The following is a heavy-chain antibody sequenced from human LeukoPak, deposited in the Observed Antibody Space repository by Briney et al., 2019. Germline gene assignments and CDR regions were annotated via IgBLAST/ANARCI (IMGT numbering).Heavy chain of an antibody. CDR3: ARARQGYGGSDAFDI. V-gene: IGHV4-31*03. Sequence: PSETLSLTCTVSGGSISSGGYYWSWIRQHPGKGLEWIGYIYYSGSTYYNPSLKSRVTISVDTSKNQFSLKLSSVTAADTAVYYCARARQGYGGSDAFDIWGQGTMVAVSS. CDR1: GGSISSGGYY. J-gene: IGHJ3*02. CDR2: IYYSGST. D-gene: IGHD4-17*01.